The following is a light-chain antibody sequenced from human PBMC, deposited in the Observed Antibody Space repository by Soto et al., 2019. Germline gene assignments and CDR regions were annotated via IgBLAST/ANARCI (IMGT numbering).Light chain of an antibody. CDR3: SSYTSSITLV. V-gene: IGLV2-14*01. CDR2: EVS. J-gene: IGLJ1*01. Sequence: QSVLTQPASVSGSPGQSITISCTGTSNDVGAYNYVSWFQQHPGKAPKLMIYEVSNRPSGVSNRFSGSKSGNTASLTISGLQAEDEADYYCSSYTSSITLVFGTGTKGTVL. CDR1: SNDVGAYNY.